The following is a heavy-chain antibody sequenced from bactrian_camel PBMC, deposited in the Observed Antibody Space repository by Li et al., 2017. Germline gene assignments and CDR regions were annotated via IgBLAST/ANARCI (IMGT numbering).Heavy chain of an antibody. V-gene: IGHV3S53*01. CDR2: IANYGST. Sequence: HVQLVESGGGSVQVGGSLRLSCAARGFSTSSYCMGWFRQAPGKEREGVAFIANYGSTTYADSVKGRFAISQDNAKDMVYLQMNNLKVEDTGMYYCAASYGLCTLNARFGFYGQGTQVTVS. CDR1: GFSTSSYC. J-gene: IGHJ4*01. D-gene: IGHD3*01.